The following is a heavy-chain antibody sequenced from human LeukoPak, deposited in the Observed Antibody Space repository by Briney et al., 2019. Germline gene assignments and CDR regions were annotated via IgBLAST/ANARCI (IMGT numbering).Heavy chain of an antibody. CDR3: ASRPGHYYYYYGMDV. Sequence: SVKVSCKASGGTFSSYAITWVRQAPGQGLEWMGRIIPILGIANDAQKFQGRVTITADKSTSTAYMELSSLRSEDTPVYYCASRPGHYYYYYGMDVWGQGTTVTVSS. J-gene: IGHJ6*02. D-gene: IGHD7-27*01. V-gene: IGHV1-69*04. CDR1: GGTFSSYA. CDR2: IIPILGIA.